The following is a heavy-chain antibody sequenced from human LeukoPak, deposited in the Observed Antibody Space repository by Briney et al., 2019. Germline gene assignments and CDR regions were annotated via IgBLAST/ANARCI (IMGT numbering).Heavy chain of an antibody. D-gene: IGHD4-23*01. V-gene: IGHV1-18*01. CDR1: GDTFSSYG. J-gene: IGHJ4*02. CDR2: ISAYNGNT. CDR3: ATSYDYGGKGSFDY. Sequence: ASVKVSCKTSGDTFSSYGISWVRQAPGQGLEWMGWISAYNGNTNYAQKLQGRVTMTTDTSTSTAYMELRSLRSDDTAVYYCATSYDYGGKGSFDYWGQGTLVTVSS.